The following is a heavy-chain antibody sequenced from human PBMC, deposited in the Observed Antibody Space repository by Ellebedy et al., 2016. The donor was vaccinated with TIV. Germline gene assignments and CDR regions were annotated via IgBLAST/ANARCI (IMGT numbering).Heavy chain of an antibody. Sequence: AASVKVSCKASGYTFTNNAITWVRQAPGQGLEWMGWISTENRNTNYAQKFQGRVTLTTETSTNTAYMELTNLRSDDTAIYYCAKGAYLNWFDPWGQGTLVTVSS. V-gene: IGHV1-18*01. CDR1: GYTFTNNA. J-gene: IGHJ5*02. CDR3: AKGAYLNWFDP. CDR2: ISTENRNT.